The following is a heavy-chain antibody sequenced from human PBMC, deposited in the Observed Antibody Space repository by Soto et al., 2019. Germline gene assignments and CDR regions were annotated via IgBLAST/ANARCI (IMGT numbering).Heavy chain of an antibody. D-gene: IGHD6-19*01. Sequence: ASVKVSCKASGYTFTSYAMHWVRQAAGQRLEWMGWINAGNGNTKYSQKFQGRVTITRDTSASTAYMELSSLRSEDTAVYYCARVIGVWYYFDYWGQGTLVTVSS. J-gene: IGHJ4*02. CDR3: ARVIGVWYYFDY. V-gene: IGHV1-3*01. CDR2: INAGNGNT. CDR1: GYTFTSYA.